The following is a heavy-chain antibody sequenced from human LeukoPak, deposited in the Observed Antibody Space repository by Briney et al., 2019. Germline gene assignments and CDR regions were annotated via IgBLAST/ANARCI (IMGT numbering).Heavy chain of an antibody. J-gene: IGHJ4*02. V-gene: IGHV3-23*01. Sequence: GGSLRLSCAVSEFDFSTHAMTWVRQAPGKGLKWVSAISISGTKTYYADSVKGRFTISRDNSKNTLYLQMYSLRAEDTAVYYCANEIRPNDYWGQGTLVTVSS. CDR1: EFDFSTHA. CDR2: ISISGTKT. CDR3: ANEIRPNDY. D-gene: IGHD4-17*01.